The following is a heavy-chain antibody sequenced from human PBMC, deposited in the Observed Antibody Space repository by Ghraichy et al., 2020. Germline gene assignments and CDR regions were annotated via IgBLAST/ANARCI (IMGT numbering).Heavy chain of an antibody. Sequence: SETLSLTCTVSGRSISSYYWSWIRQPPGKGLEWIGYTYYSGSTNYNPSLKSRVTIAVDTSKNQFSLKLSSVTAADTAVYYCARAREAGYSGYDLDYWGQGTLVTVSS. D-gene: IGHD5-12*01. CDR3: ARAREAGYSGYDLDY. CDR1: GRSISSYY. CDR2: TYYSGST. V-gene: IGHV4-59*01. J-gene: IGHJ4*02.